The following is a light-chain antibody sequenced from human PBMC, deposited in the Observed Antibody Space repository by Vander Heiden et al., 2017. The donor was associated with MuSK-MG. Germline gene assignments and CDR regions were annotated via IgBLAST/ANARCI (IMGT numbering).Light chain of an antibody. CDR3: QQRSNWPPNT. CDR2: DAS. V-gene: IGKV3-11*01. Sequence: EIVLTPSPATLSLSPGERATLSSRASQSVSSYLAWYQQKPGQAPRLLIYDASNRATGIPARFSGSGSGTDFTLTISSLEPEDFAVYYCQQRSNWPPNTFGQGTKLEIK. J-gene: IGKJ2*01. CDR1: QSVSSY.